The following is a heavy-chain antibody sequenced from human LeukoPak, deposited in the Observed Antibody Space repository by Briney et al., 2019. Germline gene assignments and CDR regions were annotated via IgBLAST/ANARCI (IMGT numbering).Heavy chain of an antibody. CDR2: INSSGSI. CDR3: ARDARFGELVDY. D-gene: IGHD3-10*01. V-gene: IGHV4-34*01. Sequence: SETLSHTCAVYGGSFSGYYWSWIRQPPGKGPEWIGEINSSGSINYNPSLKSRVTISVDMSKNQFSLKLASVTAADTAMYYCARDARFGELVDYWGRGTLVTVSS. J-gene: IGHJ4*02. CDR1: GGSFSGYY.